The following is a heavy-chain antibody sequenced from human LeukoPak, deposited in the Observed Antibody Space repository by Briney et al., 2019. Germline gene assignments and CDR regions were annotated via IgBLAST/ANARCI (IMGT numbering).Heavy chain of an antibody. CDR1: GFTFSSYA. J-gene: IGHJ6*04. V-gene: IGHV3-30*04. Sequence: GGSLRLSCAASGFTFSSYAVHWVRQAPGKGLEWVAVISYDGSNKYYADSVKDRFTISRDNSKNTLYLQMNSLRAEDTAVYYCARDSDYYGSGSYYSLGMDVWGKGTTVTVSS. CDR3: ARDSDYYGSGSYYSLGMDV. D-gene: IGHD3-10*01. CDR2: ISYDGSNK.